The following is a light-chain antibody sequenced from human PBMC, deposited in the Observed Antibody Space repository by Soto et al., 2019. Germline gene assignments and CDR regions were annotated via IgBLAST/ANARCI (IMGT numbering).Light chain of an antibody. CDR1: QSISSY. V-gene: IGKV1-39*01. CDR2: AAS. Sequence: DIQVTQSPSSLSASVGDRVTITCRASQSISSYLNWYRQKPGRAPNLLIYAASKLQSGVPSRFSGSGSGTDFTRTISSLQPGDFAIYYCHESYSAPWTFGQGTMVEIK. CDR3: HESYSAPWT. J-gene: IGKJ1*01.